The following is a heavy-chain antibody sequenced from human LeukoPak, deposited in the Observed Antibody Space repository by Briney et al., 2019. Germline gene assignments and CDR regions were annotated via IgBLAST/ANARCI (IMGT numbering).Heavy chain of an antibody. D-gene: IGHD6-19*01. J-gene: IGHJ6*02. CDR1: GFTFKTYSMN. CDR3: ARQHSSGWPRYYYYGMDV. CDR2: IYYSGST. Sequence: PGGSLRLSCAASGFTFKTYSMNWVRQPPGKGLEWIGSIYYSGSTYYNPSLKSRVTISVDTSKNQFSLKLSSVTAADTAVYYCARQHSSGWPRYYYYGMDVWGQGTTVTVSS. V-gene: IGHV4-39*01.